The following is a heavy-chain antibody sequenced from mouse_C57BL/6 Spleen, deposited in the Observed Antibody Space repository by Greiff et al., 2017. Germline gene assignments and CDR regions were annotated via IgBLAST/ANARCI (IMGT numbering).Heavy chain of an antibody. CDR1: GYAFTNYL. CDR2: INPGSGGT. D-gene: IGHD2-14*01. J-gene: IGHJ4*01. Sequence: QVQLQQSGAELVRPGTSVKVSCKASGYAFTNYLIEWVKQRPGQGLEGSGVINPGSGGTNYNEKCKGKATLTADKYASTSYIQLSSLTSADYAVFFCGRTGVLRDAMDDWGTGTSVTVSS. V-gene: IGHV1-54*01. CDR3: GRTGVLRDAMDD.